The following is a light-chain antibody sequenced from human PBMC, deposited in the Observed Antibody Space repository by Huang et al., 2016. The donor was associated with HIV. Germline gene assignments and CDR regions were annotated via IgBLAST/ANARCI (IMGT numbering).Light chain of an antibody. J-gene: IGKJ1*01. CDR3: QQYYNWPWT. CDR2: SVS. CDR1: QYVGTS. V-gene: IGKV3-15*01. Sequence: EIVVTQSPATLSVSPGEGATLSCRASQYVGTSLAWYQQKTGQSPRLVIHSVSTRATGFPARFSGSGSRTEFTLTITSLQSEDCALYYCQQYYNWPWTFGLGTKVEI.